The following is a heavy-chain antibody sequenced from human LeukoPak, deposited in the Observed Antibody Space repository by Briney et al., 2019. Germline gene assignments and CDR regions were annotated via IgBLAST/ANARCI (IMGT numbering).Heavy chain of an antibody. Sequence: GASVKVSCKASGYTFTSYGISWVRQAPGQGLEWMGWISAYNGNTNYAQKLQGRVTMTTDTSTSTAYMELRSLRSDDTAVYYCARDVVLSDYYDSSGYPPFDYWGQGTLVTVSS. V-gene: IGHV1-18*01. CDR1: GYTFTSYG. D-gene: IGHD3-22*01. J-gene: IGHJ4*02. CDR3: ARDVVLSDYYDSSGYPPFDY. CDR2: ISAYNGNT.